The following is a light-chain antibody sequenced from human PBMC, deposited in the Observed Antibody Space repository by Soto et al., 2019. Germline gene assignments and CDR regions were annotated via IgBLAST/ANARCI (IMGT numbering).Light chain of an antibody. Sequence: EIVLTQSPGTLSLFPGERATFSCRASQSVSSTCLAWYRQKPGQAPRLLIYGASSRATAIPDRFSGSGSGTDFTLTISRLEPEDSAAYYCQHYSTSPRTFGRGTKVEIK. J-gene: IGKJ1*01. CDR3: QHYSTSPRT. CDR1: QSVSSTC. CDR2: GAS. V-gene: IGKV3-20*01.